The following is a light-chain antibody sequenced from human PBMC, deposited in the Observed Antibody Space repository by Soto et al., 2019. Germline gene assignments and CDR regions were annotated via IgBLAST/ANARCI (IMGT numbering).Light chain of an antibody. J-gene: IGKJ5*01. CDR2: GAS. Sequence: EIVLTQSPGTLSLSPGERATVSCGASQSVTSNYLAWYQQKPGQVPRLLIYGASTRATGIPARFSGSGSGTEFTLTISSLQSEDFAVYYCQQRSNWPRITFGQGTRLEIK. CDR1: QSVTSNY. CDR3: QQRSNWPRIT. V-gene: IGKV3D-20*02.